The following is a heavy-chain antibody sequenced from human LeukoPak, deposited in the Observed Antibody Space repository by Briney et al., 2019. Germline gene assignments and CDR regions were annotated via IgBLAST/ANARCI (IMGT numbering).Heavy chain of an antibody. D-gene: IGHD4-11*01. CDR2: FDPEDGET. CDR3: ATDRGVYSRGYYYYMDV. J-gene: IGHJ6*03. Sequence: ASVKVSCKASGGTFSSYAISWVRQAPGQGLEWMGGFDPEDGETIYAQKFQGRVTMTEDTSTDTAYMELSSLRSEDTAVYYCATDRGVYSRGYYYYMDVWGKGTTVTVSS. V-gene: IGHV1-24*01. CDR1: GGTFSSYA.